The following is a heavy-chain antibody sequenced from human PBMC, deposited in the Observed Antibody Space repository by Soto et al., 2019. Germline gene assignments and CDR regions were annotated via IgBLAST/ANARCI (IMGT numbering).Heavy chain of an antibody. CDR3: ATSSIAARKWYDAFDI. CDR2: IYPGDSDT. J-gene: IGHJ3*02. V-gene: IGHV5-51*01. Sequence: EVQLVQSGAEVKKPGESLKISCKGSGYSFTTYWIGWVRQMPGKGLECMGIIYPGDSDTRYSPSFQGQVTISADKSISTAYLQWSSLKASDTAMYYCATSSIAARKWYDAFDIWGQGTMVTVSS. D-gene: IGHD6-6*01. CDR1: GYSFTTYW.